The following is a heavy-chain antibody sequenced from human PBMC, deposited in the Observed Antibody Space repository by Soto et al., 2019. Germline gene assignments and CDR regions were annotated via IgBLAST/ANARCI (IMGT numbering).Heavy chain of an antibody. J-gene: IGHJ5*02. CDR3: ARSDRDILTGYYMSRLAP. D-gene: IGHD3-9*01. V-gene: IGHV1-18*01. CDR2: ISAYNGNT. CDR1: GYTFTSYG. Sequence: GASVKVSCKASGYTFTSYGISWVRQAPGQGLEWMGWISAYNGNTNYAQKLQGRVTMTTDTSTSTAYMELRSLRSDDTAVYYCARSDRDILTGYYMSRLAPWGQGTLVTVSS.